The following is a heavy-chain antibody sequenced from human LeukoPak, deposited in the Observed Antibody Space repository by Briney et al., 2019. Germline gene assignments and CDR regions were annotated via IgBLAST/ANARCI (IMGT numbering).Heavy chain of an antibody. D-gene: IGHD6-19*01. V-gene: IGHV1-8*01. CDR2: MNPNSGNT. Sequence: ASVKVSCKASGYTFTSYDINWVRQATGQGLEWMGWMNPNSGNTGYAQKFQGRVTMTRNTSISTAYMELSSLRPEDTAVYYCARARGWYGYFDYWGQGTLVTVSS. CDR1: GYTFTSYD. CDR3: ARARGWYGYFDY. J-gene: IGHJ4*02.